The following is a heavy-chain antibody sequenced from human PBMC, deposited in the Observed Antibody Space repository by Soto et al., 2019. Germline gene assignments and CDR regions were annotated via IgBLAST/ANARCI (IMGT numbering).Heavy chain of an antibody. CDR1: GDSVSDNTAA. J-gene: IGHJ4*02. V-gene: IGHV6-1*01. Sequence: SQTLSLTCAISGDSVSDNTAAWNWIRQSPSRGLEWLGRTYYRSRWYNDYAISVRSRIIINPDTSKNQFSLQLNSVTPEDTAVYYCARDGGIALTNFDFWGQGSLVTAPQ. CDR3: ARDGGIALTNFDF. CDR2: TYYRSRWYN. D-gene: IGHD2-15*01.